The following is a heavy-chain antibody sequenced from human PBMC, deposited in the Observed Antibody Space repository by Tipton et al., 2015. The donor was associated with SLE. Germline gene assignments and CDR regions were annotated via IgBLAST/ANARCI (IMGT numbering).Heavy chain of an antibody. V-gene: IGHV4-4*09. CDR3: ARQSSWGYFDY. J-gene: IGHJ4*02. CDR1: GGSISSYY. D-gene: IGHD6-13*01. CDR2: IYTSGST. Sequence: TLSLTCTVSGGSISSYYWSWIRQPPGKGLEWIGYIYTSGSTNYNPSLKSRVTISVDTSKNQFSLKLSSVTAADTAVYYCARQSSWGYFDYWGQGTLVTVSS.